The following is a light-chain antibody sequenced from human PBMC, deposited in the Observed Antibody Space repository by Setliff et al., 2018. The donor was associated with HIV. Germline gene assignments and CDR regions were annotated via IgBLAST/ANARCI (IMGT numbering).Light chain of an antibody. Sequence: QSALAQPRSVSGSPGQSVTISCTGTSSDVGGYNYVPWYQQHPGKAPKLMIYDVSKRPSGVPDRFSGSKSGNTASLTISGLQAEDEADYYCCSYAGSYFFGGGTKVTVL. J-gene: IGLJ2*01. V-gene: IGLV2-11*01. CDR1: SSDVGGYNY. CDR3: CSYAGSYF. CDR2: DVS.